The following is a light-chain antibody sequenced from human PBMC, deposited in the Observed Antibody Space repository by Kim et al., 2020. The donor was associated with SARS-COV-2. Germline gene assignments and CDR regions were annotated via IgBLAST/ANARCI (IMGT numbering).Light chain of an antibody. J-gene: IGLJ3*02. Sequence: GQSITISCTGTSSDVGGYNYVSWYQQHPGKAPKLKIYDVTKRPSGVSDRFSGSKSGNAASLTISGLQAEDEADYYCSSYAGSSTWVFGGGTKLTVL. V-gene: IGLV2-14*03. CDR3: SSYAGSSTWV. CDR1: SSDVGGYNY. CDR2: DVT.